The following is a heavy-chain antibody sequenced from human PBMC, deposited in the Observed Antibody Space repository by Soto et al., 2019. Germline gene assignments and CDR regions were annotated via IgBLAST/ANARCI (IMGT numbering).Heavy chain of an antibody. CDR2: IKSRADGGTI. D-gene: IGHD6-6*01. V-gene: IGHV3-15*01. CDR1: GFTFNNAW. J-gene: IGHJ1*01. Sequence: EVQLVESGGGLVKPGGSLRLSCAASGFTFNNAWMSWVRQAPGKGLEWVGRIKSRADGGTIDYAAPVKGRFTISRDDSKNTLFLQMNSLKTEDAAVYYCTTGPQYRSSSGMRVDWGQGTLVTVSS. CDR3: TTGPQYRSSSGMRVD.